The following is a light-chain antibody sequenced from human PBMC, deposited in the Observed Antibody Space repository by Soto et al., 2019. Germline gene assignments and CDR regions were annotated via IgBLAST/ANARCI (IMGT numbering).Light chain of an antibody. CDR2: XXX. Sequence: EIVLTQSPATLSLSPGERATLSCRASQSVSSYLAWYQQKPGQAPXXXXXXXXNRATGLPARFSGSGSGTDFTLTISSLEPEDFAVYYCQQRSNWPRTFGQGTKGDIK. V-gene: IGKV3-11*01. CDR1: QSVSSY. J-gene: IGKJ1*01. CDR3: QQRSNWPRT.